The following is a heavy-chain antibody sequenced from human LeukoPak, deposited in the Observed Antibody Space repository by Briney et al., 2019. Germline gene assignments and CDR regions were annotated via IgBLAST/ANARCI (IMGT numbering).Heavy chain of an antibody. CDR2: INSDGSST. D-gene: IGHD6-13*01. V-gene: IGHV3-74*01. CDR3: ERGGYSSSQIIDY. CDR1: GFTFSSYW. Sequence: GGSLRLSCAASGFTFSSYWMHWVRQAPGKGLVWVSRINSDGSSTSYAASVKGRFTISRDNAKNTLYLQMNSLRAEDTAVYYCERGGYSSSQIIDYWGQGTLVTVSS. J-gene: IGHJ4*02.